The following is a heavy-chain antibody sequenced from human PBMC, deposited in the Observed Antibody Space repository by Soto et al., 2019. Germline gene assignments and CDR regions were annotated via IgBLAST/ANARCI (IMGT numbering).Heavy chain of an antibody. CDR2: IIPIFGTA. CDR3: ARGYDILTGYDPDPYNWFDP. Sequence: GASVKFSCKASGGTFSSYAISWVRQAPGQGLELMGGIIPIFGTANYAQKFQGRVTITADKSTSTAYMELSSLRSEDTAVYYCARGYDILTGYDPDPYNWFDPWGQGTLVTVSS. D-gene: IGHD3-9*01. J-gene: IGHJ5*02. V-gene: IGHV1-69*06. CDR1: GGTFSSYA.